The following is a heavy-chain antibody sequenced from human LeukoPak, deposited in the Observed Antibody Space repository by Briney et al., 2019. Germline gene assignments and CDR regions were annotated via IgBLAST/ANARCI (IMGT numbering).Heavy chain of an antibody. CDR3: TRADHRDYTFYPSSGMDV. J-gene: IGHJ6*02. CDR2: LDHRGAT. D-gene: IGHD4-17*01. Sequence: SETLSLTCAVLGGSFSAYYWRWSWIRQPPGKGLEWTAELDHRGATNHNPPLKSRVTISGDTSKNQFSLKLTSVAAADTAVYYCTRADHRDYTFYPSSGMDVWGRGTTVTV. V-gene: IGHV4-34*01. CDR1: GGSFSAYY.